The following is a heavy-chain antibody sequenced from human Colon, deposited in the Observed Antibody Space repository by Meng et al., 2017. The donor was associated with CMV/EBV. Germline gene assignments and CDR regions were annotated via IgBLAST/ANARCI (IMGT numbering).Heavy chain of an antibody. CDR2: VNSGSGGT. D-gene: IGHD2-21*02. CDR3: VSLVTLRQGVVH. Sequence: ASVKVSCKASGGTFSSYAISWVRQAPGQGLQWMGWVNSGSGGTFYAQAFQGRVTMSRDPSIGTAYMELSALTSDDTAKYYCVSLVTLRQGVVHWGQGTLVTVSS. CDR1: GGTFSSYA. V-gene: IGHV1-2*02. J-gene: IGHJ1*01.